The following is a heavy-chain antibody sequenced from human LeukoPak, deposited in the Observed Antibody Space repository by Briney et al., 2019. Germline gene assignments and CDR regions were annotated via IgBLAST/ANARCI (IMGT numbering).Heavy chain of an antibody. CDR1: GGSISSYY. CDR3: ARTNYGSGSYFEYYFDY. V-gene: IGHV4-59*01. CDR2: IYYSGST. D-gene: IGHD3-10*01. J-gene: IGHJ4*02. Sequence: SETLSLTCTVSGGSISSYYWSWSRQPAGKGLKWIGYIYYSGSTNYNSSLKSRVTISVDTSKNQFSLKMSSVTAADTAVYYCARTNYGSGSYFEYYFDYWGQGTLVTVSS.